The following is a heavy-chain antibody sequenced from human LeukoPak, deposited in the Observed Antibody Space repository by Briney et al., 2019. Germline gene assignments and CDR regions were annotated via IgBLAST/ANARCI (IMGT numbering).Heavy chain of an antibody. D-gene: IGHD5-12*01. V-gene: IGHV3-48*03. J-gene: IGHJ3*01. Sequence: GGSLRLSCAGSGFTFSSYEMNWVRQAPGKGLEWVSYINSGSSTIYYAPSVKGRFTISRDNAKNSLYLQMNSLRAEDTAVYYCAREVAPDAFDLWGQGTILTVSS. CDR2: INSGSSTI. CDR1: GFTFSSYE. CDR3: AREVAPDAFDL.